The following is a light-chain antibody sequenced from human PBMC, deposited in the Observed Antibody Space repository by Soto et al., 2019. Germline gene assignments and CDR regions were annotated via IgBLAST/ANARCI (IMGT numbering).Light chain of an antibody. CDR1: QTVTSSY. Sequence: EIVLTQSPGSLSLSPGERATLSCRASQTVTSSYLAWYQQKPGQAPRLLIYGASSRATGFPDRFSGGGSGTDFTLTISRLEPEDFAVYYCQHYTSSPPTWTFGQGTKVEIK. CDR3: QHYTSSPPTWT. V-gene: IGKV3-20*01. J-gene: IGKJ1*01. CDR2: GAS.